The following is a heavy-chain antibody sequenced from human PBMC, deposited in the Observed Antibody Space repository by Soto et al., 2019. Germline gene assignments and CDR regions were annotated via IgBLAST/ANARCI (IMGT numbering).Heavy chain of an antibody. CDR2: IYYSGSS. Sequence: SETLSIACTVSGGSSDSSSYYWGCIRQPPGKGLEWICSIYYSGSSYYNPSLKSRVTISADTSKNQFSLKLSSVTAADTAVYYCASLGYCISTSCYEPDYYYYYVMDVWGQGNTVT. CDR1: GGSSDSSSYY. D-gene: IGHD2-2*01. V-gene: IGHV4-39*01. J-gene: IGHJ6*02. CDR3: ASLGYCISTSCYEPDYYYYYVMDV.